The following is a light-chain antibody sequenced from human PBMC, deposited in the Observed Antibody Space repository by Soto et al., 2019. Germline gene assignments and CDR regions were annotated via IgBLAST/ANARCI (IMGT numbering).Light chain of an antibody. CDR3: LQDYSFPRT. CDR2: DAS. Sequence: EIVLTQSPATLSLSPGERATLSCRASQSVGSYLACYQQKPGQAPRLLIYDASNRATGIPARFSGSGSGTDFTLTISSLEPEDFATYYCLQDYSFPRTFGGGTKVDI. CDR1: QSVGSY. J-gene: IGKJ4*01. V-gene: IGKV3-11*01.